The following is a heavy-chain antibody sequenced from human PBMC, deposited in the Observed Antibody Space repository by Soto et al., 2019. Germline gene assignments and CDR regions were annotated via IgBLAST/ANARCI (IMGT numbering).Heavy chain of an antibody. CDR1: GGSFSSNP. CDR2: IIPIFATV. CDR3: ARGGRGYSSAPRYYFDY. J-gene: IGHJ4*02. Sequence: VQLVQSGSEVKKPGSSVKVSCKASGGSFSSNPISWVRQAPGQGLEWMAGIIPIFATVHYAQKFQGRVTITADESTSPAYMELTSLRSEDTAVYFCARGGRGYSSAPRYYFDYWGQGTLVTVSS. V-gene: IGHV1-69*01. D-gene: IGHD5-18*01.